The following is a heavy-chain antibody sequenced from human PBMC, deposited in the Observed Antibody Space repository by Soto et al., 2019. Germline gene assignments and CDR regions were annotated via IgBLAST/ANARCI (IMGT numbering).Heavy chain of an antibody. J-gene: IGHJ4*02. D-gene: IGHD3-16*01. CDR3: AHRGGATVGLYYFDY. CDR1: GFSLSTTGVG. Sequence: QITLKESGPTLVKPTQTLTLTCTFSGFSLSTTGVGVSWIRQPPGMALEWLALIYWHDAKRYSPSLKSRLSITKDTSKNQVVLTMTDMDPVVTATYYCAHRGGATVGLYYFDYWGQGALVTVSS. V-gene: IGHV2-5*01. CDR2: IYWHDAK.